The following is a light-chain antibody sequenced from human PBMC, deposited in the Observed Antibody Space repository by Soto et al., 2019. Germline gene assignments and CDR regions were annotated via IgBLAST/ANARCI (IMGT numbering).Light chain of an antibody. Sequence: AIRMTQSPSSLSASTGYRVTITCRASQGISSYLAWYQQKKGKAPKLLIYAASTLQSGVPSRFSGSGYGTDFNLTISCLQSEDFATYYCQQYYSYPLTFGQGTRLEIK. J-gene: IGKJ5*01. CDR2: AAS. V-gene: IGKV1-8*01. CDR1: QGISSY. CDR3: QQYYSYPLT.